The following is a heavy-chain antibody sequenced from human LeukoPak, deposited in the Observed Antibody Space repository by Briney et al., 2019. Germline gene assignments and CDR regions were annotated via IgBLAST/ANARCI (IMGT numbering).Heavy chain of an antibody. D-gene: IGHD5-18*01. CDR1: GGSISSGGYS. J-gene: IGHJ6*02. V-gene: IGHV4-30-2*05. CDR2: IYYSGST. CDR3: ATVDTDKYYYYGMDV. Sequence: PSETLSLTCAVSGGSISSGGYSWSWIRQPPGKGLEWIGYIYYSGSTYYNPSLKSRVTISVDTSKNQFSLKLSSVTAADTAVYYCATVDTDKYYYYGMDVWGQGTTVTVSS.